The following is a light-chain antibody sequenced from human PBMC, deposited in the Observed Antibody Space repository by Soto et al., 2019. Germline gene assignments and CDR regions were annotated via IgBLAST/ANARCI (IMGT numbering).Light chain of an antibody. V-gene: IGLV2-11*01. CDR3: CSYAGGYTHV. CDR1: RSGIGGYNF. Sequence: QSVLTQPRSVSGSPGQSVTISYTGTRSGIGGYNFVSWYQQHPGQAPKLIIYDVIKRPSGVPDRFSGSKSGNTASLTIYRLQAEDEADYYCCSYAGGYTHVFGTGTKVTVL. CDR2: DVI. J-gene: IGLJ1*01.